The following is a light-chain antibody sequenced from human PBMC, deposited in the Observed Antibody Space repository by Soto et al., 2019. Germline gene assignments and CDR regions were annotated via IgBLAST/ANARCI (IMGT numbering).Light chain of an antibody. CDR3: QKYNTVPAT. J-gene: IGKJ5*01. V-gene: IGKV1-27*01. CDR1: QGIGNS. CDR2: SAS. Sequence: DIQMTQSPPSLSASVGDRVTITCRASQGIGNSLAWYQQKPGTVPKLLIYSASTLQSGVPSRFSGSGSGTDFTLTISSLQPEDVPAYYCQKYNTVPATFGQGTRLEIK.